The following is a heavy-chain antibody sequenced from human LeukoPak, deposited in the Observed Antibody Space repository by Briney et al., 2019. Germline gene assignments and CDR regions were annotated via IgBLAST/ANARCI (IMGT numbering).Heavy chain of an antibody. CDR1: GDSISTRDYY. D-gene: IGHD3-22*01. CDR2: IYYSGGT. CDR3: ARHKVHGQAVIVVVPSPDWFFDL. J-gene: IGHJ2*01. Sequence: SETLSLTCTVSGDSISTRDYYWGWIRQPPGKELEWIGSIYYSGGTYYKSSLKSRVTMSVDTSMNQFSLRLTSVTAADTALYYCARHKVHGQAVIVVVPSPDWFFDLWGRGTLVAVSS. V-gene: IGHV4-39*01.